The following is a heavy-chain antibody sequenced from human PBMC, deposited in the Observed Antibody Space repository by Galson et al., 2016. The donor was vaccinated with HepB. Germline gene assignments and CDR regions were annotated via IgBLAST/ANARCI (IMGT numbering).Heavy chain of an antibody. CDR3: ARDFRELGHCRSTSCYDYNYYGMDV. J-gene: IGHJ6*02. Sequence: TLSLTCTVSGGSISSGGFYWSWIRQHPGKGLEWIGYIYYSGTTYYNPSLKSRVTISVDTSKNQFSLNLRSVTAADTAVYYCARDFRELGHCRSTSCYDYNYYGMDVWGQGTTVTVSS. CDR1: GGSISSGGFY. CDR2: IYYSGTT. D-gene: IGHD2-2*01. V-gene: IGHV4-31*03.